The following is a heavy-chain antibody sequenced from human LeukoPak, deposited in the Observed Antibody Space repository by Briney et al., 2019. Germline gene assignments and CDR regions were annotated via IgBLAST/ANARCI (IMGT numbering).Heavy chain of an antibody. V-gene: IGHV4-59*01. D-gene: IGHD3-9*01. Sequence: SETLSLTCTVSGGSISSYYWSWIRQPPGKGLGWIGYIYYSGSTSYNPSLKSRVTISVDTSKNQFSLKLSSVTAADTAVYYCASSHYDILTGYLNWFDPWGQGTLVTVSS. CDR3: ASSHYDILTGYLNWFDP. J-gene: IGHJ5*02. CDR2: IYYSGST. CDR1: GGSISSYY.